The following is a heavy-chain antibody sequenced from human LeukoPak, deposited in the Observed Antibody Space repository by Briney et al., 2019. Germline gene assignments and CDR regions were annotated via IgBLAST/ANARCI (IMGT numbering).Heavy chain of an antibody. V-gene: IGHV3-33*06. CDR1: GFTFSSYG. CDR2: IWYDGSNK. D-gene: IGHD1-14*01. Sequence: PGRSLSLSCAASGFTFSSYGMHWVRQAPGKGLGWVAVIWYDGSNKYYADSVKGRFTISRDNSKNTLYLQMNSLRAEDTAVYYCAKRDDHHAFDIWGQGTMVTVSS. J-gene: IGHJ3*02. CDR3: AKRDDHHAFDI.